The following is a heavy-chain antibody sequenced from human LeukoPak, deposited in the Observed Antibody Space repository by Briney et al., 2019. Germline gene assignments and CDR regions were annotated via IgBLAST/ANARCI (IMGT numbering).Heavy chain of an antibody. CDR1: GGSISSYY. CDR2: IYYSGST. Sequence: SETLSLTCTVSGGSISSYYWSWIRQPPGKGLEWIGYIYYSGSTNYNPSLKSRVTISVDTSKNQFSLKLSSVTAADTAVYYCARHVPTIFVGLDAFDIWGQGTMVTVSS. CDR3: ARHVPTIFVGLDAFDI. J-gene: IGHJ3*02. D-gene: IGHD3-3*01. V-gene: IGHV4-59*08.